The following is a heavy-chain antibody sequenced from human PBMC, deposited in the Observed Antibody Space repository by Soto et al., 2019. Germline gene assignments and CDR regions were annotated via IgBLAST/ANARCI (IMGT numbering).Heavy chain of an antibody. D-gene: IGHD1-26*01. V-gene: IGHV1-3*01. Sequence: ASVKVCCKASGYTFTSYAMHWVRQAPGQRLEWMGWINAGNGNTKYSQKFQGRVTITRDTSASTAYMELSSLRSEDTAVYYCAKDRGSYYPSSALDYWGQGTLVTVSS. CDR1: GYTFTSYA. J-gene: IGHJ4*02. CDR3: AKDRGSYYPSSALDY. CDR2: INAGNGNT.